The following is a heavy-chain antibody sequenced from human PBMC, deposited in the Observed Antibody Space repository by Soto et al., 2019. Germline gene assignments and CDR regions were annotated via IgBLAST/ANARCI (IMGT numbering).Heavy chain of an antibody. V-gene: IGHV4-59*01. D-gene: IGHD1-26*01. CDR2: IYYSGST. J-gene: IGHJ5*02. CDR1: GGSISRYY. CDR3: ARDGWVGFEH. Sequence: QVQLQESGPGLVKPSETLSLTCTVSGGSISRYYWSWIRQPPGKGLEWIGYIYYSGSTNYNPSLKSRVTISVDTSKNQFSLQLSSVTAADTAVYYCARDGWVGFEHWGQGTLVTVSS.